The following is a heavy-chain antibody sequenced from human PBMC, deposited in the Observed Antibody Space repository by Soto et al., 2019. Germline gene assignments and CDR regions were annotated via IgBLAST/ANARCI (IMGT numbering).Heavy chain of an antibody. D-gene: IGHD2-21*01. V-gene: IGHV1-3*05. Sequence: QVQLVQSGAEEKKPGASVKVSCKASGYTFTSYAMHWVRQAPGQRLEWMGWINAGNGNTKYSQKFQGGVTSTRDTSARTAYIEQSSLRSEDTAVYSCARGGEPIDYWGQGTLVTVSS. CDR1: GYTFTSYA. CDR3: ARGGEPIDY. CDR2: INAGNGNT. J-gene: IGHJ4*02.